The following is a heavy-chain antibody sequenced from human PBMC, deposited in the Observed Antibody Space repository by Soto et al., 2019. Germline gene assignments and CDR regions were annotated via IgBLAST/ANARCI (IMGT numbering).Heavy chain of an antibody. J-gene: IGHJ6*03. D-gene: IGHD2-2*01. CDR2: INHSGST. CDR3: ARGWFIRTSLMDV. CDR1: GGSISSGGYY. V-gene: IGHV4-39*07. Sequence: PSETLSLTCTVSGGSISSGGYYWSWIRQPPGKGLEWIGEINHSGSTNYNPSLKSRVTISVDTSKNQFSLKLSSVTAADTAVYYCARGWFIRTSLMDVWGKGTTVTVSS.